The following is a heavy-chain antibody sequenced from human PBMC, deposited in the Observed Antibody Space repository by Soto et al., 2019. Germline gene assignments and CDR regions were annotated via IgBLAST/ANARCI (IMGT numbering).Heavy chain of an antibody. CDR3: ARQQWLYYYYGMDV. V-gene: IGHV1-18*01. Sequence: QVQLVQSGAEVKKPGASVKVSCKASGYTFTTYGISWVRQAPGQGLEWMGWISAYNGNTNYAQKIQGRVTMTTDTPTSTAYMELRSLRSDDTAVYYCARQQWLYYYYGMDVWGQGTTVTVSS. CDR2: ISAYNGNT. J-gene: IGHJ6*02. CDR1: GYTFTTYG. D-gene: IGHD6-19*01.